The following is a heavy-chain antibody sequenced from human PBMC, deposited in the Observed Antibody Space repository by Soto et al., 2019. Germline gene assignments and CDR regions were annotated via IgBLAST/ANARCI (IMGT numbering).Heavy chain of an antibody. CDR2: INHSGST. V-gene: IGHV4-34*01. D-gene: IGHD4-17*01. Sequence: LSLTCAVYGGSFSGYYWSWIRQPPGKGLEWIGEINHSGSTNYNPSLKSRVTISVDTSKNQFSLKLSSVTAADAAVYHCATAPHDYGDYGGNYYYYYGMDVWGQGTTVTVS. J-gene: IGHJ6*02. CDR3: ATAPHDYGDYGGNYYYYYGMDV. CDR1: GGSFSGYY.